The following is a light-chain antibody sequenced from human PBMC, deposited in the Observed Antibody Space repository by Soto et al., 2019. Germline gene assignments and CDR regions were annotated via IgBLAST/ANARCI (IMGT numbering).Light chain of an antibody. Sequence: DVPMTQSPSSLSASVGDRVTITCRASQNIDIYLNWYQQKPVRPPTLLLYTTSRLQSGVPTRFSGRGSGTDFTLTSSNLQPEDFATYSFHQSYITPPAFGQGNK. V-gene: IGKV1-39*01. CDR1: QNIDIY. CDR3: HQSYITPPA. J-gene: IGKJ2*01. CDR2: TTS.